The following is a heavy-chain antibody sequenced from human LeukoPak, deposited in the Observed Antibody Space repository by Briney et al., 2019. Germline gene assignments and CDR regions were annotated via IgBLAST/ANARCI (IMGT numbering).Heavy chain of an antibody. CDR1: GFTFSNYA. V-gene: IGHV3-23*01. CDR3: AKWGDYDILTGYYDSDY. J-gene: IGHJ4*02. CDR2: IVGGGGST. Sequence: SGASLRLSCAASGFTFSNYAMSWVRQAPGKGLEWVSAIVGGGGSTYYADSVKGRFTISRDNPKNTLYLQMNSLRAEDTAVYYCAKWGDYDILTGYYDSDYWGQGTLVTVSS. D-gene: IGHD3-9*01.